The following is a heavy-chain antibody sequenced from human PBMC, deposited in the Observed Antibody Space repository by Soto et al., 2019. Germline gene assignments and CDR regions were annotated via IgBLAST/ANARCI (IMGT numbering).Heavy chain of an antibody. J-gene: IGHJ4*02. V-gene: IGHV4-31*03. CDR1: GGSISSGGYY. CDR3: ARWVGATSFDY. Sequence: SETLSLTCTVSGGSISSGGYYWSWIRQHPGKGLEWIGYIFYSGSTYYNPSLKSRVTISVDTSKNQFSLKLSSVTAADTAVYYCARWVGATSFDYWGQGTLVTVSS. CDR2: IFYSGST. D-gene: IGHD1-26*01.